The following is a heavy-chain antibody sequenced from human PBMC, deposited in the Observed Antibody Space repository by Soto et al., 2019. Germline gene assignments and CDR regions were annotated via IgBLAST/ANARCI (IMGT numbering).Heavy chain of an antibody. V-gene: IGHV3-66*01. CDR3: ATAGYDFWSGYPTDAFDI. Sequence: GGSLRLSCAASGFTVSSNYMSWVRQAPGKGLEWVSVIYSGGSTYYADSVKGRFPISRHNSKNTSYLQMNSLRAEDTAVYYCATAGYDFWSGYPTDAFDIWGQGTMVTVSS. D-gene: IGHD3-3*01. CDR2: IYSGGST. J-gene: IGHJ3*02. CDR1: GFTVSSNY.